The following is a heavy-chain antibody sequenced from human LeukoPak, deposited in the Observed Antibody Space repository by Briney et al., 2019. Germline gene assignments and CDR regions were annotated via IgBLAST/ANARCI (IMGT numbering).Heavy chain of an antibody. CDR2: IIPIFGTA. CDR3: AKRYYSTGSYFDF. J-gene: IGHJ4*02. CDR1: GGTFTSYA. V-gene: IGHV1-69*13. D-gene: IGHD6-19*01. Sequence: GASVKVSCKASGGTFTSYAISWVRQAPGQGLEWMGGIIPIFGTANYAQKFQGRVTITADESTSTAYMELSSLRSEDTAVYYCAKRYYSTGSYFDFWGQGTLVTVSS.